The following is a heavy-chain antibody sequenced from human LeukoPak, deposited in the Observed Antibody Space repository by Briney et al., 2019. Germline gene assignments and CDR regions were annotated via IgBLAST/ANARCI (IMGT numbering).Heavy chain of an antibody. Sequence: AGSLRLSCAASGFTFSSYSMNWVRQAPGKGLEWVSSISSSSSYIYYADSVKGRFTISRDNAKNSLYLQMNSLRAEDTAVYYCARDLIDFWSGYYYDFDYWGQGTLVTVSS. CDR2: ISSSSSYI. CDR3: ARDLIDFWSGYYYDFDY. J-gene: IGHJ4*02. V-gene: IGHV3-21*01. D-gene: IGHD3-3*01. CDR1: GFTFSSYS.